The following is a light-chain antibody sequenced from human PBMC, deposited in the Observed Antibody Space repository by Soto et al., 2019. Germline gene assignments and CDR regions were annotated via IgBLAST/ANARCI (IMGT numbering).Light chain of an antibody. Sequence: EIVLTQSPGTLSLSPGERATLSCRASQSVGGSYLAWYQQKPGQAPRLLIFGASSRATGIPGRLSGNGAGTDFTLTASSLGPEDFEVYYVHEYGSPRTFGQGTQVEIK. CDR3: HEYGSPRT. CDR2: GAS. J-gene: IGKJ1*01. CDR1: QSVGGSY. V-gene: IGKV3-20*01.